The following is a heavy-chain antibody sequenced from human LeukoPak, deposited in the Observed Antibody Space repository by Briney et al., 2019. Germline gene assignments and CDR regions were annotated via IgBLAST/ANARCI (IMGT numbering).Heavy chain of an antibody. J-gene: IGHJ5*02. Sequence: SETLSLTCTVSGGSINSGGYYWSWIRQPPGKGLEWIGYIYYTGSTYYNPSLKSRVTISVDTSKNQFSLKLNSVTAADTAVYYCARGRGSCYSNWFDPWGQGTLVTVSS. V-gene: IGHV4-31*03. D-gene: IGHD2-15*01. CDR3: ARGRGSCYSNWFDP. CDR1: GGSINSGGYY. CDR2: IYYTGST.